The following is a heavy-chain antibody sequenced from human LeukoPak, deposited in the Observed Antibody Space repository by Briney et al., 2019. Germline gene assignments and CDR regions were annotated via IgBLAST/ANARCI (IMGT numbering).Heavy chain of an antibody. J-gene: IGHJ1*01. Sequence: SETLSLTCTVSGGSISSYYWSWIRQPPGKGLEWIGYIYYSGSTNYNPSLKSRVTISVDTSKNQFSLKLSSVTAADTAVYYCARGRYSSSWYLVGYFQHWGQGTLVTVSS. CDR1: GGSISSYY. D-gene: IGHD6-13*01. CDR3: ARGRYSSSWYLVGYFQH. V-gene: IGHV4-59*01. CDR2: IYYSGST.